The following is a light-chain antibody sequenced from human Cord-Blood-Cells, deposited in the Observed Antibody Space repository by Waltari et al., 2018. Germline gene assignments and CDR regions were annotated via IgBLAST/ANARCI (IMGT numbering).Light chain of an antibody. CDR2: SNN. J-gene: IGLJ3*02. CDR3: AAWDDSLNGWV. V-gene: IGLV1-44*01. Sequence: QSVLTQPPSACGTPGQRVTISCSGSSSNIGGTTVNWYQQLPGTAPKLLISSNNQRPSGVPDRFSGSKSGTSASLAISGLQSEDEADYYCAAWDDSLNGWVFGGGTKLTVL. CDR1: SSNIGGTT.